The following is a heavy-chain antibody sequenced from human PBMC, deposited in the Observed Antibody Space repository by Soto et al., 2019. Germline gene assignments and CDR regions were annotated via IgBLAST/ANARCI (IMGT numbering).Heavy chain of an antibody. CDR2: IIPIFGTA. V-gene: IGHV1-69*13. CDR3: ARTGVVVAATYYYYGMDV. Sequence: SLKVSCKASGGTFSSYAISWERQAPGQGLEWMGGIIPIFGTANYAQKFQGRVTITADEYTSTAYMELSSLRSEDTAVYYCARTGVVVAATYYYYGMDVWGQGTTVTVSS. CDR1: GGTFSSYA. D-gene: IGHD2-15*01. J-gene: IGHJ6*02.